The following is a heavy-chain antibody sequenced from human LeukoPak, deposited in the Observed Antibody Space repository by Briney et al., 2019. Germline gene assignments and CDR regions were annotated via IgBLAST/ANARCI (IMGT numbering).Heavy chain of an antibody. CDR3: ARGGYSSSWPYYFDY. CDR1: GGSISSYY. CDR2: IYYSGST. D-gene: IGHD6-13*01. Sequence: PSETLSLTCTVSGGSISSYYWSWIRQPPGKGLEWIGYIYYSGSTNYNPSLKSRVTISVDTSKNQFSLKLSSVTAADTAVYYCARGGYSSSWPYYFDYWGQGTLVTVSS. V-gene: IGHV4-59*01. J-gene: IGHJ4*02.